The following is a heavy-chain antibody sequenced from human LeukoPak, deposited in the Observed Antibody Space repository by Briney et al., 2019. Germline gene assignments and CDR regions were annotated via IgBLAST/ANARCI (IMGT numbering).Heavy chain of an antibody. CDR2: TLYDGKTK. CDR3: VKADAFTSNPYFQR. D-gene: IGHD2-2*01. J-gene: IGHJ1*01. Sequence: GGSLRLSCAGSGYTFSSYGMHWVRQPPGKGPEWVAYTLYDGKTKYYADSVEGRFNISRDNSKNTLYLQMNSVRADDTAVYYCVKADAFTSNPYFQRWGQGTLVIVSS. V-gene: IGHV3-30*18. CDR1: GYTFSSYG.